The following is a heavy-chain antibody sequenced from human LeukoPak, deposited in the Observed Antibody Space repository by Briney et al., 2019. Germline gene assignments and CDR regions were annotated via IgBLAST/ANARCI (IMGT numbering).Heavy chain of an antibody. CDR3: ARDPVVGATNWFDP. D-gene: IGHD1-26*01. V-gene: IGHV4-4*07. CDR2: IYTSGST. J-gene: IGHJ5*02. CDR1: GGSITTYY. Sequence: SETLSLTCTVSGGSITTYYWNWFRQPAGKGLEWIGRIYTSGSTNYNPSLKSRVTMSVDTSENQFSLKLCPVTAADTAVYYCARDPVVGATNWFDPWGQGTLVTVSS.